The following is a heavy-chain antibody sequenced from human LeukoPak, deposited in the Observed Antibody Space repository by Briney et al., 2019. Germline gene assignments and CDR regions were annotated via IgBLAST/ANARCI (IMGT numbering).Heavy chain of an antibody. CDR1: GFTFDDYS. Sequence: GGSLRLSCAASGFTFDDYSMHWVRQTPGKGLEWVAGITKNSDGMGYADSVKGRFTISRDNSKNTLYLQMNSLRAEDTAVYYCAKGGDYWGQGTLVTVSS. V-gene: IGHV3-9*01. CDR3: AKGGDY. CDR2: ITKNSDGM. J-gene: IGHJ4*02.